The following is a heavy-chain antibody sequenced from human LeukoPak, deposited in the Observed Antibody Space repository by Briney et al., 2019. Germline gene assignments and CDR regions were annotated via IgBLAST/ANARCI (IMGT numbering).Heavy chain of an antibody. CDR3: ARDIVATIGYYYYYYYGMDV. CDR2: IWYDGSNK. CDR1: GFTFSSYG. J-gene: IGHJ6*04. V-gene: IGHV3-33*01. D-gene: IGHD5-12*01. Sequence: PGGSLRLSCAASGFTFSSYGMHWVRQAPGKGLEWVAVIWYDGSNKYYADSVKGRFTISRDNSKNTLYLRMNSLRAEDTAVYYCARDIVATIGYYYYYYYGMDVWGKGTTVTVSS.